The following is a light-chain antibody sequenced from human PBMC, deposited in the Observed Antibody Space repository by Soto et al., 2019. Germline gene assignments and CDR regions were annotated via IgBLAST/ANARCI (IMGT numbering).Light chain of an antibody. CDR3: QQYYSTPLT. V-gene: IGKV4-1*01. CDR2: WAS. Sequence: IVMTQSPESLSVSLCERATISCKSIQSLFFNFSNKTFLAWYQQKPGQPPKLLIYWASTRESGVPDRFSGSGSGTDFTLTISSLQAEDVAVYYCQQYYSTPLTFGGGTKVDTK. J-gene: IGKJ4*01. CDR1: QSLFFNFSNKTF.